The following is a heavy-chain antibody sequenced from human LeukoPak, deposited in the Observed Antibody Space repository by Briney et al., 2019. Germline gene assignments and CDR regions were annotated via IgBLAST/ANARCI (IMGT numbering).Heavy chain of an antibody. Sequence: GASVKVSCKASGYTFTGYYMHWVRQAPGQGLEWMGWISAYNGNTNYAQKLQGRVTMTTDTSTSTAYMELRSLRSDDTAVYYCARVVIAAAGRRTWFDPWGQGTLVTVSS. CDR3: ARVVIAAAGRRTWFDP. CDR2: ISAYNGNT. CDR1: GYTFTGYY. D-gene: IGHD6-13*01. J-gene: IGHJ5*02. V-gene: IGHV1-18*04.